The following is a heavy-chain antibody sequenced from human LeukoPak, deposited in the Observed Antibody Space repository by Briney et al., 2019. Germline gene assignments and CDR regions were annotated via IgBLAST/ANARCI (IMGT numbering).Heavy chain of an antibody. D-gene: IGHD6-13*01. V-gene: IGHV3-48*03. CDR1: GFTFSSYE. CDR2: ISSSGSTI. J-gene: IGHJ5*02. Sequence: GGSLRLSCAASGFTFSSYEMNWVRQAPGKGLEWVSYISSSGSTIYYADSVKGRFTISRDNAKNSLYLQMNSLRAEDAAVYYCARVAVSGSWYNWFDPWGQGTLVTVSS. CDR3: ARVAVSGSWYNWFDP.